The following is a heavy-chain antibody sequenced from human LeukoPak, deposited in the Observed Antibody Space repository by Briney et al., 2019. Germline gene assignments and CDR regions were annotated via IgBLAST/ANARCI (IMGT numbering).Heavy chain of an antibody. D-gene: IGHD2-2*02. CDR2: IRSKAYGGTA. Sequence: GGSLRLSCTASGFTFGDYAVSWVRQAPGKGLEWVGFIRSKAYGGTAEYAASVKGRFTISRDDSKSIAYLQMNSLKTEDTAVYYCTRDKASYCSSTSCYTDYYYYMDVWGKGTTVTVSS. J-gene: IGHJ6*03. CDR3: TRDKASYCSSTSCYTDYYYYMDV. CDR1: GFTFGDYA. V-gene: IGHV3-49*04.